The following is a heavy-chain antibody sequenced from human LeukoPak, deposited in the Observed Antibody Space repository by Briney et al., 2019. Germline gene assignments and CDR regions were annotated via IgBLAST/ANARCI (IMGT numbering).Heavy chain of an antibody. V-gene: IGHV4-34*01. Sequence: SETLSLTCAVYGGSFSGYYWSWIRQPPGKGLEWIGEINHSGSTNYNPSLKSRVTVSVDTSKNLFSLKLSSVTAADTAVYYCARVSGWSKMTDYWGQGTLVTVSS. CDR3: ARVSGWSKMTDY. D-gene: IGHD6-19*01. CDR1: GGSFSGYY. J-gene: IGHJ4*02. CDR2: INHSGST.